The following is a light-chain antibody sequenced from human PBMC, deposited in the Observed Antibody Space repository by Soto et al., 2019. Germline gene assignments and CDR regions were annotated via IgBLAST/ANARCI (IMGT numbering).Light chain of an antibody. CDR1: QSISSW. J-gene: IGKJ2*01. Sequence: DIQMTQSPSTLSASVRDRVTITCRASQSISSWLAWYQQKPGKAPKLLIYDASSLESGVPSRFSGSGSGTEFTLTISSLQPDDFATYYCQQYNSYSMYTFGQGTKLEIK. V-gene: IGKV1-5*01. CDR3: QQYNSYSMYT. CDR2: DAS.